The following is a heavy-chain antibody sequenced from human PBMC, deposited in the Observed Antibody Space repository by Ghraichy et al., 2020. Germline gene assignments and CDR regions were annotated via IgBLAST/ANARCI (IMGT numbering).Heavy chain of an antibody. CDR2: IYSGGST. Sequence: LSLTCAASGFTVSSNYMSWVRQPPGKGLEWVSFIYSGGSTYYADSVKGRFTISRDNSKNTLYLQMNTLRAEDTAVYYCAREERREPRGAFDIWGQGTMVPVTS. J-gene: IGHJ3*02. CDR3: AREERREPRGAFDI. V-gene: IGHV3-66*01. D-gene: IGHD1-26*01. CDR1: GFTVSSNY.